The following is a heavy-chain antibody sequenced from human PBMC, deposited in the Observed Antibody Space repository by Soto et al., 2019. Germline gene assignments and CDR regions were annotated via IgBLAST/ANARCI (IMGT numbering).Heavy chain of an antibody. V-gene: IGHV4-38-2*02. Sequence: SETLSLTCAVSGYSISSGYYWGWIRQPPGKGLEWIGSIYHSGSTYYNPSLKSRVTISVDTSKNQFSLKLSSVTAADTAVYYCARDRSNWNYADFDYWGQGTLVTVSS. J-gene: IGHJ4*02. CDR2: IYHSGST. D-gene: IGHD1-7*01. CDR1: GYSISSGYY. CDR3: ARDRSNWNYADFDY.